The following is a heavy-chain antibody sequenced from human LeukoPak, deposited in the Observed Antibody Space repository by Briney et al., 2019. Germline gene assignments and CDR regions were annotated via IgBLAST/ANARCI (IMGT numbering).Heavy chain of an antibody. CDR3: ARDPCSGGNCYFDD. V-gene: IGHV3-11*04. D-gene: IGHD2-15*01. CDR1: GFTFSDYY. Sequence: PGGSLRLSCAASGFTFSDYYMSWIRQAPGKGLERVSYISSSGSTIYYGDSVKGRFTISRDNAKNSLYLQMNSLRAEDTAVYYCARDPCSGGNCYFDDWGKGTLVTVSS. CDR2: ISSSGSTI. J-gene: IGHJ4*03.